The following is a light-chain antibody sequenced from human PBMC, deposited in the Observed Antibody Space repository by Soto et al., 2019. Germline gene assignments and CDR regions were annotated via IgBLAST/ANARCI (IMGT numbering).Light chain of an antibody. CDR2: AAS. V-gene: IGKV1-39*01. CDR3: QQSYSTPRT. Sequence: DIQMTQSPSSLSASVGARVTITCRASQSISTYLNWYQQKVGKAPKLLIYAASSLQSGVPSRFSGSGSGTDFTLTIISLQTEDFATYYCQQSYSTPRTFGQGTKLEIK. CDR1: QSISTY. J-gene: IGKJ2*02.